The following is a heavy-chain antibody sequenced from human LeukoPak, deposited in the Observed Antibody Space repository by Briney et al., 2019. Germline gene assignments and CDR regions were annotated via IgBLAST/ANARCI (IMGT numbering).Heavy chain of an antibody. J-gene: IGHJ4*02. CDR3: ARDPQTYYDILTGFQWDY. D-gene: IGHD3-9*01. Sequence: GGSLRLPCAASGFTFSSYSMNWVRQAPGKGLEWVSSISSSSSYIYYADSVKGRFTISRDNAKNSLYLQMNSLRAEDTAVYYCARDPQTYYDILTGFQWDYWGQGTLVTVSS. CDR1: GFTFSSYS. CDR2: ISSSSSYI. V-gene: IGHV3-21*01.